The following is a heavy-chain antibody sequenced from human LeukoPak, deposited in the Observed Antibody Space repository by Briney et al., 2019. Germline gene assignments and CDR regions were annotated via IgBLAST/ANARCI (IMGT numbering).Heavy chain of an antibody. CDR3: AREAPNSPVFDP. Sequence: GASVKVSCKASGFTFTGYYMHWVRQAPGQGLEWMGLINPNSGGTNYAQKFQGRVTMTRDTSVSTAYMELRRLRSDDTAAYYCAREAPNSPVFDPGGEGTLVTVSS. J-gene: IGHJ5*02. V-gene: IGHV1-2*02. CDR2: INPNSGGT. CDR1: GFTFTGYY. D-gene: IGHD2-8*01.